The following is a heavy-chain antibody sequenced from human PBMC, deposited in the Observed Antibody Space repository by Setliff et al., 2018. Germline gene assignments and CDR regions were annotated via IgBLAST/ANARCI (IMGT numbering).Heavy chain of an antibody. CDR2: INAGNGNT. D-gene: IGHD2-15*01. Sequence: ASVKVSCKTSGYPFIEHYVNWVRQAPGQGLEWMGWINAGNGNTRYSQEFQDRVTITRDTSASIAFMELSSLRSEDMAVYYCARSGGSNWQTKLDYWGQGTLVTVSS. CDR3: ARSGGSNWQTKLDY. CDR1: GYPFIEHY. V-gene: IGHV1-3*03. J-gene: IGHJ4*02.